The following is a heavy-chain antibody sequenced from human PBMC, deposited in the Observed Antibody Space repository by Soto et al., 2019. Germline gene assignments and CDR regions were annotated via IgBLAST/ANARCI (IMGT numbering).Heavy chain of an antibody. CDR1: GYTFTSYG. V-gene: IGHV1-18*04. J-gene: IGHJ5*02. Sequence: QVQLVQSGAEVKKPGASVKVSCKASGYTFTSYGISWVRQAPGQGLEWMGWISADNGNTNYAQKVQGRVTMTTDTTTSTAYMELRSLRSDDTAVYYCERDIAATGTRWFDPWGQGTLVTVSS. CDR3: ERDIAATGTRWFDP. D-gene: IGHD6-13*01. CDR2: ISADNGNT.